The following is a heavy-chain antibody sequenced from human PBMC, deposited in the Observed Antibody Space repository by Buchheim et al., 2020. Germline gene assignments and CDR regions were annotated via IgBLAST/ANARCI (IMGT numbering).Heavy chain of an antibody. Sequence: QVQLVQSGAEVKKPGASVKVSCKASGYTFTGYYMHWVRQAPGQGLEWMGWINPNSGGTNYAQKFQGRVTMTRDTSIRTAYMELSRLRSDDTAVYYCARDFGYCSSTSCYKVYYYYYGMDVWGQGTT. CDR2: INPNSGGT. V-gene: IGHV1-2*02. CDR1: GYTFTGYY. D-gene: IGHD2-2*02. J-gene: IGHJ6*02. CDR3: ARDFGYCSSTSCYKVYYYYYGMDV.